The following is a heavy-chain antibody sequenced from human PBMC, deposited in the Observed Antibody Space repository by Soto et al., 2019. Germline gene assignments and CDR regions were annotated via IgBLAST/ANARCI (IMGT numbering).Heavy chain of an antibody. D-gene: IGHD4-17*01. CDR1: GFTFGTTD. J-gene: IGHJ4*02. Sequence: GGSLRLSCAASGFTFGTTDMSWVRQAPGEGLEWVSTIDGSGGITYYADSVKGRFTISRDNSRNTVYLQMNSLRAEDTAVYYCAKDRDYPRDQFHYWGQGTLVTVSS. CDR3: AKDRDYPRDQFHY. CDR2: IDGSGGIT. V-gene: IGHV3-23*01.